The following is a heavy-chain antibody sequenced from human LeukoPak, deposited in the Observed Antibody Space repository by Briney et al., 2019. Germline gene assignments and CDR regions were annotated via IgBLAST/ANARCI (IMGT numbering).Heavy chain of an antibody. J-gene: IGHJ3*02. CDR3: ARVEMATETDAFDI. V-gene: IGHV3-33*01. CDR1: GSTFSSYG. Sequence: PGGSLRLSCAASGSTFSSYGLHWVRQAPGKGLEWVAVIWYDGSNKYYADSVKGRFTISRDNSKNTLYLQMNSLRAEDTAVYYCARVEMATETDAFDIWGQGTMVTVSS. CDR2: IWYDGSNK. D-gene: IGHD5-24*01.